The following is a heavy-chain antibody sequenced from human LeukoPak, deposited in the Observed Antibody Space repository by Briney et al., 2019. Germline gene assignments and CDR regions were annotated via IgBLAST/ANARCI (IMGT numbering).Heavy chain of an antibody. Sequence: PSETLSLTFTVSGGSVSSSTYYWGWIRQPPGKELEWIGTIYYSGSTYYNPSLKSRVTISVDTSKNQFSLKLSSVTAADTAVYFCARDAAREGRLVITWFDPWGQGTLVTVSS. J-gene: IGHJ5*02. CDR3: ARDAAREGRLVITWFDP. V-gene: IGHV4-39*07. D-gene: IGHD3-22*01. CDR2: IYYSGST. CDR1: GGSVSSSTYY.